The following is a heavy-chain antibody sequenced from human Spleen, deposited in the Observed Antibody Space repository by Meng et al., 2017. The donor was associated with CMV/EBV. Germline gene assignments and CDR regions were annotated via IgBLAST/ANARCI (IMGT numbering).Heavy chain of an antibody. J-gene: IGHJ4*02. D-gene: IGHD2-2*02. CDR1: YA. CDR3: ARVGLCSGTTCYTGDYSSRYFDY. Sequence: YASSWVRQAPGQGLEWMGGIIPIFGTANYAQKFQGRVTITTDESRTTAYLELSSLRSEDTAVYYCARVGLCSGTTCYTGDYSSRYFDYWGPGTLVTVSS. V-gene: IGHV1-69*05. CDR2: IIPIFGTA.